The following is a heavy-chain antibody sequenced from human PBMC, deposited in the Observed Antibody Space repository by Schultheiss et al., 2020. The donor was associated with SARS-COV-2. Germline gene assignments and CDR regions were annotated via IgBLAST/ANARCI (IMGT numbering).Heavy chain of an antibody. J-gene: IGHJ4*02. Sequence: ASVKVSCKASGYTLSSYGISWVRQAPGQGLEWMGWISAYNGNTNYAQKFQGRVTMTTDTSTSTAYMELRSLRSDDTAVYYCARTGPYYYYLDYWGQGTLVTVSS. CDR3: ARTGPYYYYLDY. D-gene: IGHD2/OR15-2a*01. V-gene: IGHV1-18*01. CDR1: GYTLSSYG. CDR2: ISAYNGNT.